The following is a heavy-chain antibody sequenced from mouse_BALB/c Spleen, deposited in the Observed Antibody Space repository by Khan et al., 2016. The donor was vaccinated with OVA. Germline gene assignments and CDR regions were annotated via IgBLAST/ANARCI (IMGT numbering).Heavy chain of an antibody. Sequence: EVQLVESGGGLVKPGGSLKFSCAASGFTFSNYAMSWVRQTPEKRLEWVATISSGGSFTYYPDSVKGRFTISRDQAKNTLYLQMNSLRSEDTAMYSGARTPGYYGSKYFDYWGQGTTLTVSS. V-gene: IGHV5-9-3*01. CDR2: ISSGGSFT. CDR1: GFTFSNYA. D-gene: IGHD1-1*01. J-gene: IGHJ2*01. CDR3: ARTPGYYGSKYFDY.